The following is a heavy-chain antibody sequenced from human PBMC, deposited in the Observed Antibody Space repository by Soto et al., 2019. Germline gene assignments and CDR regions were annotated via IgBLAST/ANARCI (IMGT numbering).Heavy chain of an antibody. J-gene: IGHJ5*02. CDR3: ARATTVTTLWFDP. CDR1: GFTFSSYS. V-gene: IGHV3-21*01. D-gene: IGHD4-4*01. CDR2: ISSSSSYI. Sequence: GGSLRLSCAASGFTFSSYSMNWVRQAPGKGLEWVSSISSSSSYIYYADSVKGRFTISRDNAKNSLYPQMNSLRAEDTAVYYCARATTVTTLWFDPWGQGTLVTVSS.